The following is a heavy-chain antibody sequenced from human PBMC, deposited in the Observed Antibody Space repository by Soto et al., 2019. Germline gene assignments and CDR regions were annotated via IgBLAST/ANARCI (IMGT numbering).Heavy chain of an antibody. J-gene: IGHJ4*02. V-gene: IGHV4-4*02. Sequence: PSETLSLTCAVSGGSISSSNWWSRVRQPPGKGLEWIGEIYHSGSTNYNPSLKSRVTISVDKSKNQFSLKLSSVTAADTAVYYCASEDSSSWYFDYWGQGTLVTVSS. CDR2: IYHSGST. D-gene: IGHD6-13*01. CDR3: ASEDSSSWYFDY. CDR1: GGSISSSNW.